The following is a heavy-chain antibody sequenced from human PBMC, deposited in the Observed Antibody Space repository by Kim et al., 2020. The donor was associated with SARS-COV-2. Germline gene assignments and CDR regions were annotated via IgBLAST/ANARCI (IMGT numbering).Heavy chain of an antibody. CDR3: ARGRETAAGAYYFDY. D-gene: IGHD6-13*01. J-gene: IGHJ4*02. V-gene: IGHV4-59*09. Sequence: PSLKRRVTISVDTTKNQFSLKLSSVTAADTAVYYCARGRETAAGAYYFDYWGQGTLVTGSS.